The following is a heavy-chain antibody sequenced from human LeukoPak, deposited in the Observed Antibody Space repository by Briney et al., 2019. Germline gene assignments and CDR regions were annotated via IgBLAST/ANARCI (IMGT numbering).Heavy chain of an antibody. J-gene: IGHJ4*02. D-gene: IGHD6-19*01. V-gene: IGHV3-9*01. CDR1: GLTFDDYA. CDR3: AIGLLRRGWYMSYLDY. Sequence: GGSLRLSCAASGLTFDDYAMHWVRQAPGKGPEWVSGISWNSGSIGYADSVKGRVPISRDNAKNSLYLQMNTLRDEDTALYYCAIGLLRRGWYMSYLDYWVQGTLVTVSP. CDR2: ISWNSGSI.